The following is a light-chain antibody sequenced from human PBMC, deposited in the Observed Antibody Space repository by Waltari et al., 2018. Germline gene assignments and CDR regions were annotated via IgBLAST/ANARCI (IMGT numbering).Light chain of an antibody. CDR1: SPNIGSNY. CDR2: KNN. CDR3: AAWDDSLSGLV. V-gene: IGLV1-47*01. J-gene: IGLJ3*02. Sequence: QSVLTQPPSASGTPGQKVNISCNGSSPNIGSNYVYWYQQLPGTAPKLLIVKNNQRPSGVPDRFSDSKSGTSASLAINGLRSEDEADYYCAAWDDSLSGLVLGAGTKVTVL.